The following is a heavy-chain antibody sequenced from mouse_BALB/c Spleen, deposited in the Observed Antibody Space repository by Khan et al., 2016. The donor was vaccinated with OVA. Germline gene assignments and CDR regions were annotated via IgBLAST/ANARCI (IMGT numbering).Heavy chain of an antibody. Sequence: EVQVVESGGDLVKPGGSLRLSCAASGFTFSAYGMSWVRQPPDKRLEWVATINSDGYYTYYPDTVKGRFTIYRNNAENTLYLQMSSLKSEDTAIYSWASHLTGSFADWGQGTLVTVSA. V-gene: IGHV5-6*01. J-gene: IGHJ3*01. CDR3: ASHLTGSFAD. D-gene: IGHD4-1*01. CDR2: INSDGYYT. CDR1: GFTFSAYG.